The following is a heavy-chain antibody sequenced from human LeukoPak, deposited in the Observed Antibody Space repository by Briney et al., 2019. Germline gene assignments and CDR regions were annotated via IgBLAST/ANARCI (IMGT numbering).Heavy chain of an antibody. CDR3: ARGGLIIAAAATQIDY. V-gene: IGHV3-30*04. Sequence: GGSLRLSCAASGFTFSSYAMHWVRQAPGKGLEWVAVISYDGSNKFYADSVKGRFTISRDNSKNTLYLQMNSLRAEDTAVYYCARGGLIIAAAATQIDYWGQGTLVTVSS. CDR1: GFTFSSYA. J-gene: IGHJ4*02. CDR2: ISYDGSNK. D-gene: IGHD6-13*01.